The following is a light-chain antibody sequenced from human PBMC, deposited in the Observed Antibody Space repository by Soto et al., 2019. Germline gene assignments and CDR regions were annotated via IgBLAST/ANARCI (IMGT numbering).Light chain of an antibody. CDR2: GAS. V-gene: IGKV3-20*01. CDR1: QSVSSNY. CDR3: QQYYGSPGIT. J-gene: IGKJ5*01. Sequence: EIVLTQSPGTLSLSPGERATLSCRASQSVSSNYLAWYQKKPGQAPRLLIYGASSRATGIPDRFSGSGSGTDFTLTISRLEPEDFAVYYCQQYYGSPGITFGQGTRLEIK.